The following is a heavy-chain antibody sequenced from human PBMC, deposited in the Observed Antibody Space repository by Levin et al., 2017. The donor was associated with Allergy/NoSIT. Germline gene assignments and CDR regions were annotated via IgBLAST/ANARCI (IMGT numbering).Heavy chain of an antibody. CDR2: ISWNSGSR. J-gene: IGHJ3*02. V-gene: IGHV3-9*01. CDR1: GFTFDDYA. D-gene: IGHD3-10*01. CDR3: ARDNIGIPDAFDI. Sequence: GGSLRLSCAASGFTFDDYAMHWVRQAPGKGLEWVSGISWNSGSRGYADSVKGRFTISRDNAKNSLYLQMNSLRTEDTALYYCARDNIGIPDAFDIWGQGTMVIVSS.